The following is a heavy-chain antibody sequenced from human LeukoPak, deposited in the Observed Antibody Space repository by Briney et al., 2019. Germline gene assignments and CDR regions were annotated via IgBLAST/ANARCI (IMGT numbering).Heavy chain of an antibody. CDR2: IREDGTEK. D-gene: IGHD3-10*02. V-gene: IGHV3-7*01. J-gene: IGHJ6*04. CDR3: AELGITMIGGV. Sequence: GGSLRLSCTASGFTFSGAWMTWVRQAPGKGLEWVANIREDGTEKNYVDSVKGRFTISRDNAKNSLFLQMSNLRAEDTAVYCCAELGITMIGGVWGKGTTVTISS. CDR1: GFTFSGAW.